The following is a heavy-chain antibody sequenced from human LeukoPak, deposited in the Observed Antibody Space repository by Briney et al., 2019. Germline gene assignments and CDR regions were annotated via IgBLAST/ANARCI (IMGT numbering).Heavy chain of an antibody. CDR2: IYTSGST. J-gene: IGHJ4*02. V-gene: IGHV4-59*10. CDR1: GGSFSGYY. D-gene: IGHD6-13*01. CDR3: ARVSSSYHGYFDY. Sequence: PSETLSLTCAVYGGSFSGYYWSWIRQPAGKGLEWIGRIYTSGSTNYNPSLKSRVTVSVDTSKNQFSLKLSSVTAADTAVYYCARVSSSYHGYFDYWGQGTLVTVSS.